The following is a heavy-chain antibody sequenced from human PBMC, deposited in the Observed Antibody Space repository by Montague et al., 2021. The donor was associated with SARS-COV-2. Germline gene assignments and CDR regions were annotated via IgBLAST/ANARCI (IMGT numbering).Heavy chain of an antibody. D-gene: IGHD2-21*01. Sequence: SETLSLTCTVSFGSISTYYWSWIRQPRGKGLEWIGFIFYNGSTKXNPSLKRRVSISLDTSENQFSLKLSSVTAADTAVYYCARQDAWAYCGDECYRGWFDSWGQGTLVTVSS. CDR1: FGSISTYY. V-gene: IGHV4-59*01. J-gene: IGHJ5*01. CDR2: IFYNGST. CDR3: ARQDAWAYCGDECYRGWFDS.